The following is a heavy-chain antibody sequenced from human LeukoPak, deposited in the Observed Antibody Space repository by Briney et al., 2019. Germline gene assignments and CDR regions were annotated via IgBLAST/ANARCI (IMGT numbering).Heavy chain of an antibody. D-gene: IGHD3-10*01. V-gene: IGHV3-23*01. CDR3: AKSTSYYFGSGSYSYGFDY. J-gene: IGHJ4*02. CDR2: INDSGGST. CDR1: GFTFSSYA. Sequence: SGGSLRLSCAASGFTFSSYAMSWVRRAPGKGLEWVSTINDSGGSTYYADSVKGRFTISRDNSKNTLYLQMSSLRADDTAVYYCAKSTSYYFGSGSYSYGFDYWGQGTLVTVSS.